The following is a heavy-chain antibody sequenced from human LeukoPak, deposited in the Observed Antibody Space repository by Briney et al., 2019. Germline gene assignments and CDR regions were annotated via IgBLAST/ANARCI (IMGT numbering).Heavy chain of an antibody. CDR1: GFTVSSNY. V-gene: IGHV3-66*01. CDR3: YSMIVVPIRVINDY. Sequence: GGSLRLSCAASGFTVSSNYMSWVRQAPGKGLEWVSVIYSGGSTYYADSVKGRFTISRDNSKNTLYLQMNSLRAEDTAVYYCYSMIVVPIRVINDYWGQGTLVTVSS. J-gene: IGHJ4*02. CDR2: IYSGGST. D-gene: IGHD3-22*01.